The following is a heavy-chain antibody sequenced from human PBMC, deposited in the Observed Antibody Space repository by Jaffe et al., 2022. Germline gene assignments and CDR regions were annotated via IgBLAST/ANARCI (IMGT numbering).Heavy chain of an antibody. CDR3: AREATLVPYYGSGSYSWLDP. J-gene: IGHJ5*02. D-gene: IGHD3-10*01. CDR1: GFTFSSYW. Sequence: EVQLVESGGGLVQPGGSLRLSCAASGFTFSSYWMHWVRQAPGKGLVWVSRINSDGSSTSYADSVKGRFTISRDNAKNTLYLQMNSLRAEDTAVYYCAREATLVPYYGSGSYSWLDPWGQGTLVTVSS. V-gene: IGHV3-74*01. CDR2: INSDGSST.